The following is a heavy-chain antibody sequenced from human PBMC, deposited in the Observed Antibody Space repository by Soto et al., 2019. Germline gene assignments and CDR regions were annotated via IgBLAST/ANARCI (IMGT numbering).Heavy chain of an antibody. CDR2: INPNSGGT. D-gene: IGHD5-12*01. CDR3: ASGKALYSGYGKIDY. V-gene: IGHV1-2*04. J-gene: IGHJ4*02. Sequence: ASVKVSCKASGYTFTGYYMHWVRQAPGQGLEWMGWINPNSGGTNYAQKFQGWVTMTRDTSISTAYMELGRLRSDDTAVYYCASGKALYSGYGKIDYWGQGNLVPVSS. CDR1: GYTFTGYY.